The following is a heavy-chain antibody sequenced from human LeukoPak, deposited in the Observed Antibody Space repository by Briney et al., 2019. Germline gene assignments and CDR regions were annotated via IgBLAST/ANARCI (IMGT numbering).Heavy chain of an antibody. J-gene: IGHJ4*02. CDR1: GFTFSDYW. CDR2: IKPDGSEK. V-gene: IGHV3-7*01. Sequence: PGGSLRLSCAASGFTFSDYWMTWVRQAPGKGLEWVANIKPDGSEKYYVDSVKGRFTISRDNAKNSLYLQMNSLRVEDTAVYYCAKGNWNYVSVQWGQGTLVTVSS. CDR3: AKGNWNYVSVQ. D-gene: IGHD1-7*01.